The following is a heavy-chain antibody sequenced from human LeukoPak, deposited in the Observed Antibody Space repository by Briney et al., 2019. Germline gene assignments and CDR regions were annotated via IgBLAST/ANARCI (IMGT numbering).Heavy chain of an antibody. CDR2: ISAYNGNT. J-gene: IGHJ3*02. V-gene: IGHV1-18*01. D-gene: IGHD3-10*01. CDR1: GYTFTSYG. CDR3: ARDRFGELGKNAFDI. Sequence: GASVKVSCKASGYTFTSYGISWVRQAPGQGLEWMGWISAYNGNTNYAQKLQGRVTMTTDTSTSTAYMELRSLRSDDTAVYYCARDRFGELGKNAFDIWGQGTMVTVSS.